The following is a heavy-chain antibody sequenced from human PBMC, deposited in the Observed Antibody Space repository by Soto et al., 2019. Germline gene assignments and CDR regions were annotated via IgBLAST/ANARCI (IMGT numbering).Heavy chain of an antibody. J-gene: IGHJ5*02. Sequence: QITLKESGPTLVKPTQTLTLTCTFSGFSLSTSGVGVGWIRQPPGKALEWLALIYWDDDKGYSPSLKSRLTITKDTSKNQVVLTMTNMDPVDTAAYYGAHRPLYSNKYNWFDPWGQGTLVTVSS. D-gene: IGHD4-4*01. CDR1: GFSLSTSGVG. CDR3: AHRPLYSNKYNWFDP. V-gene: IGHV2-5*02. CDR2: IYWDDDK.